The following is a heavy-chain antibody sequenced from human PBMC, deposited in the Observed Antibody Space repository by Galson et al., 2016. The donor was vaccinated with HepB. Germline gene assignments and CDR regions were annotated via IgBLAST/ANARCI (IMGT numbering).Heavy chain of an antibody. Sequence: SLRFSCAGSGFKIDDYAIHWVRQGPGKGLEWVSGISWNDKTLGHADSVKGRFAVSRDNAKNSLYLEINSLRIEDTALYFCAKDRGGGYCTTPSCFAFDLWGQGTMVTVSS. D-gene: IGHD2-2*01. CDR3: AKDRGGGYCTTPSCFAFDL. CDR1: GFKIDDYA. V-gene: IGHV3-9*01. J-gene: IGHJ3*01. CDR2: ISWNDKTL.